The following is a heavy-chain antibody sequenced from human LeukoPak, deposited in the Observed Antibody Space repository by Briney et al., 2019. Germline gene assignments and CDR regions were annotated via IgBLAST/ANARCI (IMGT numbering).Heavy chain of an antibody. CDR2: IYYSGST. CDR3: ARQTTVTTWNYYYYYGMDV. D-gene: IGHD4-17*01. CDR1: GGSIGTFY. Sequence: SETLSLTCTVSGGSIGTFYWSWIRQPPGKGLEWIGYIYYSGSTNYNPSLKSRLTISVDTSKNQFSLKLSSVTAADTAVYYCARQTTVTTWNYYYYYGMDVWGQGTTVTVSS. J-gene: IGHJ6*02. V-gene: IGHV4-59*01.